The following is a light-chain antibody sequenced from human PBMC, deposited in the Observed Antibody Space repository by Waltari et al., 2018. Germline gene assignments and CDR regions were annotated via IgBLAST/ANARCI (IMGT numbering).Light chain of an antibody. CDR2: EVS. V-gene: IGLV2-23*02. CDR3: CSYAGGTTYV. Sequence: QPALTQSASVSGSPGQSLTLSCTGTRRAVGMYHVVPWYQKYPGKAPKFIIYEVSEGPSGVSNRFSGSKSGNTASLTISGLQAEDEADYYCCSYAGGTTYVFGTGTKVTVL. J-gene: IGLJ1*01. CDR1: RRAVGMYHV.